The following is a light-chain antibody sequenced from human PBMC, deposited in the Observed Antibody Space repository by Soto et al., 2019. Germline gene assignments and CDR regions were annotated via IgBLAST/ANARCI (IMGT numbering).Light chain of an antibody. V-gene: IGLV2-14*01. CDR3: SSFTSSITYV. J-gene: IGLJ1*01. CDR2: DVT. CDR1: SSDVGGYNS. Sequence: QSSLTQPASVSGSPGQSITTSCTGTSSDVGGYNSVSWYRQDPGKAPKLMIYDVTNRPSGVSNRFSGSKSGNTASLTIPGLQAEDEADYYCSSFTSSITYVFGTGTKVTVL.